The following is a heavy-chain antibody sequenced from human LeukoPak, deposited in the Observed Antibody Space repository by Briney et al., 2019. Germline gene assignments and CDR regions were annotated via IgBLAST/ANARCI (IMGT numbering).Heavy chain of an antibody. V-gene: IGHV4-39*01. CDR2: INYSGST. CDR3: ARVAAAGSHFDY. D-gene: IGHD6-13*01. CDR1: GGSISSSTYY. J-gene: IGHJ4*02. Sequence: PSETLSLTCTVSGGSISSSTYYWGWIRQPPGKGLEWIGSINYSGSTFYNPSLKSRVTISVDTSKNQFSLKLRSLTAADTAVYYCARVAAAGSHFDYWGQGTLVTVSS.